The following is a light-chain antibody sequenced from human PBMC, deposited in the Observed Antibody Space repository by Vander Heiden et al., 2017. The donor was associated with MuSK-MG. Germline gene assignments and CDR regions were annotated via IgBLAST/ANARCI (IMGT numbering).Light chain of an antibody. CDR2: ADD. CDR3: AGWDDSRNGPV. J-gene: IGLJ3*02. CDR1: TSNIASNS. Sequence: QSVLIQPPSASGTPGQRVTISCSGRTSNIASNSVNWYRQFPGADPKLLIYADDRRPSGGPDRFAGSKSGTSASLAISGLQSDDEAEYHCAGWDDSRNGPVFGGGTKLTVL. V-gene: IGLV1-44*01.